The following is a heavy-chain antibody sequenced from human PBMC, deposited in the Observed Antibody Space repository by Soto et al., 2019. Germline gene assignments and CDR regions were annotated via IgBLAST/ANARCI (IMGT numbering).Heavy chain of an antibody. V-gene: IGHV1-2*04. J-gene: IGHJ6*02. D-gene: IGHD3-3*01. Sequence: ASVTVSCKASGYTFTGYYMHWVRQAPGQGLEWMGWINPNSGGTNYAQKFQGWVTMTRDTSISTAYMELSRLRSDDTAVYYCARDRYDFWSGPNVYGMDVWGQGTTVTVS. CDR1: GYTFTGYY. CDR2: INPNSGGT. CDR3: ARDRYDFWSGPNVYGMDV.